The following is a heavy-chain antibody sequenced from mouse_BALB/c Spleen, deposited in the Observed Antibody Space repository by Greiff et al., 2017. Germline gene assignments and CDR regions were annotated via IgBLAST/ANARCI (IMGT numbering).Heavy chain of an antibody. V-gene: IGHV5-6*01. CDR2: ISSGGSYT. D-gene: IGHD4-1*02. CDR3: ASATGHFDY. J-gene: IGHJ2*01. CDR1: GFTFSSYG. Sequence: EVQGVESGGDLVKPGGSLKLSCAASGFTFSSYGMSWVRQTPDKRLEWVATISSGGSYTYYPDSVKGRFTISRDNAKNTLYLQMSSLKSEDTAMYYCASATGHFDYWGQGTTLTVSS.